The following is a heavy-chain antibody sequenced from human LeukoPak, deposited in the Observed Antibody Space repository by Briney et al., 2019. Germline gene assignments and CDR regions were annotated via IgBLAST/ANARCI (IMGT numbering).Heavy chain of an antibody. CDR3: ARYDYSNSRVLNYFDY. CDR2: ISAYNGNT. V-gene: IGHV1-18*01. D-gene: IGHD4-4*01. CDR1: GYTFTSYG. J-gene: IGHJ4*02. Sequence: ASVKVSCKASGYTFTSYGISWVRQAPGQGLEWMGWISAYNGNTNYARKLQGRVTMTTDTSTSTAYMELRSLRSDDTAVYYCARYDYSNSRVLNYFDYWGQGTLVTVSS.